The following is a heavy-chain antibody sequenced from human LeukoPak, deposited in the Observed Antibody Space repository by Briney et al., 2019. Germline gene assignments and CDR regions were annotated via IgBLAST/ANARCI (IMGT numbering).Heavy chain of an antibody. CDR3: ARDILTGYYQYFDY. V-gene: IGHV3-66*01. CDR1: GFTVSSNY. CDR2: IYSGGST. Sequence: GGSLRLSCAASGFTVSSNYMSWVRQAPGKGLEWVSVIYSGGSTYYADSVKGRFTISRDNSKNTLYLQMNSLRAEDTAVYYCARDILTGYYQYFDYWGQGTLVTVSS. D-gene: IGHD3-9*01. J-gene: IGHJ4*02.